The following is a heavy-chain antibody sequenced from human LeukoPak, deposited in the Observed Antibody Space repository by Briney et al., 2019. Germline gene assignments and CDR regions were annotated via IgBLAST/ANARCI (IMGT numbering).Heavy chain of an antibody. CDR3: AKDLGTYGGYVPLDY. J-gene: IGHJ4*02. CDR2: INSDGSST. CDR1: GFTFSSYW. V-gene: IGHV3-74*01. Sequence: PGGSLRLSCAASGFTFSSYWMHWVRQAPGKGLVWVSRINSDGSSTTYADSVKGRFTISRDNAKNTLYLQMNSLRAEDTAVYYCAKDLGTYGGYVPLDYWGQGTLVTVSS. D-gene: IGHD5-12*01.